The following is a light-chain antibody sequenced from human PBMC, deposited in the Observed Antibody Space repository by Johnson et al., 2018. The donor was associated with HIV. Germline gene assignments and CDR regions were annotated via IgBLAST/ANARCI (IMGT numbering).Light chain of an antibody. CDR1: SSNIGNNY. CDR2: DNN. J-gene: IGLJ1*01. CDR3: GTWDSGLGAVYV. V-gene: IGLV1-51*01. Sequence: VLTQPPSVSAAPGQKVTISCSGSSSNIGNNYVSWYQQLPGTVPKLLIYDNNKRPSGIPDRFSGSKSGTSATLGITGLQTGDEADYYCGTWDSGLGAVYVFGPGTKVTVL.